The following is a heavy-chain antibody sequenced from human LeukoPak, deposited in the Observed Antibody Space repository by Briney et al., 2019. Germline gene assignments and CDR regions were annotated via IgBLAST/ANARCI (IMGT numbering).Heavy chain of an antibody. J-gene: IGHJ5*02. V-gene: IGHV1-2*02. CDR2: MNPNSGGT. CDR1: GYTFTSYD. Sequence: GASVKVSCKASGYTFTSYDINWVRQATGQGLEWMGWMNPNSGGTNYAQKFRGRVTMTRDTSISTAYMELSRLRSDDTAVYYCASSPSHIAAAARRWFDPWGQGTLVTVSS. CDR3: ASSPSHIAAAARRWFDP. D-gene: IGHD6-13*01.